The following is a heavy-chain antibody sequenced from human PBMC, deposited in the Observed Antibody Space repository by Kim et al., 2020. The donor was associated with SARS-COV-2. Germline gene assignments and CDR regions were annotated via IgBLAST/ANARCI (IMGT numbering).Heavy chain of an antibody. V-gene: IGHV1-2*06. CDR3: ATRVAGSSGPLDAFDI. CDR2: MNPKSGVT. D-gene: IGHD6-19*01. Sequence: ASVKVSCKSSGYTFSDYYMNWVRQAPGQGLEWMGRMNPKSGVTTYTQKFQGRVTMTRDTSTSTAYMELSSLRSDDTAMFFCATRVAGSSGPLDAFDIWGQGTMVTSLQ. J-gene: IGHJ3*02. CDR1: GYTFSDYY.